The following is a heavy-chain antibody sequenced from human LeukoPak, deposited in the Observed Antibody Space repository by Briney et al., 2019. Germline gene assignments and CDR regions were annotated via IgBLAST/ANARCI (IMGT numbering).Heavy chain of an antibody. Sequence: PGRSLRLSCAASGFTFSSYGMHWVRQAPGKGLEWVAVIWYDGSNNYYADSVKGRFTISRDNSKNTLYLQMNSLRAEDTAVYYCARDQMVRGVIYYYYYGMDVWGQGTTVTVSS. J-gene: IGHJ6*02. D-gene: IGHD3-10*01. CDR2: IWYDGSNN. CDR3: ARDQMVRGVIYYYYYGMDV. CDR1: GFTFSSYG. V-gene: IGHV3-33*01.